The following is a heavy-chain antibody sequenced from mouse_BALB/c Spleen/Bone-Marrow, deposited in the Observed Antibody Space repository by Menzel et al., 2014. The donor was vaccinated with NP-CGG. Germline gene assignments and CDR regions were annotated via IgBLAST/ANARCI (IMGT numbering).Heavy chain of an antibody. J-gene: IGHJ3*01. Sequence: EVKVEESGGGLVQPGGSMKLSCVASGFTFSDAWMDWVRQSPEKGLEWVAEIRSKPNNHATYYAESVKGRFTISRDDSKSSVYLQMNSLRAKDTGIYYCMDGNLFAYWGQGTLVTVSA. D-gene: IGHD2-1*01. V-gene: IGHV6-6*01. CDR3: MDGNLFAY. CDR1: GFTFSDAW. CDR2: IRSKPNNHAT.